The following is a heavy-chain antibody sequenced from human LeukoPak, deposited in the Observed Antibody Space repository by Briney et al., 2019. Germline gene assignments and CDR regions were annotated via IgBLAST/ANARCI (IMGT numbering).Heavy chain of an antibody. J-gene: IGHJ3*02. CDR1: GFTFSTYW. Sequence: TGGSLRLSCAASGFTFSTYWVHWVRQAPGKGLAWVSRITSDGSSTSYADSVKGRFTISRDNTKNTLYLQMKSPRAEDTAVYYCARAVRTYDSSGDYLDAFDIWGQGTMVTVSS. CDR3: ARAVRTYDSSGDYLDAFDI. CDR2: ITSDGSST. V-gene: IGHV3-74*01. D-gene: IGHD3-22*01.